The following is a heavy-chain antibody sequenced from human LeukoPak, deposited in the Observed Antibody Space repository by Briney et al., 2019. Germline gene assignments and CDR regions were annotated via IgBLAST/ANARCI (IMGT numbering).Heavy chain of an antibody. Sequence: GGSLRLSCAASGFTFSSYSMNWVRQAPGKGLEWVSSISSSSSSYIYYADSVKGRFTISGDNVKNSLYLQMNSLRAEDTAVYYCARLADYGDYDYNFDYWGQGTLVTVSS. CDR1: GFTFSSYS. J-gene: IGHJ4*02. CDR3: ARLADYGDYDYNFDY. V-gene: IGHV3-21*01. CDR2: ISSSSSSYI. D-gene: IGHD4-17*01.